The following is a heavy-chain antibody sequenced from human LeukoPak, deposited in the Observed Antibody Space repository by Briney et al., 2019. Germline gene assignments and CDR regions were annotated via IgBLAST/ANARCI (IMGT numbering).Heavy chain of an antibody. D-gene: IGHD3-22*01. CDR1: GFTFSSYW. CDR2: IKQDGSEK. Sequence: GGSLRLSCAASGFTFSSYWMSWVRQALGKGLEWVANIKQDGSEKYYVDSVKGRFTISRDNAKNSQYLQMNSLRAEDTAVYYCARDRGYYDSSGYLRYYYYGMDVWGQGTTVTVSS. V-gene: IGHV3-7*01. J-gene: IGHJ6*02. CDR3: ARDRGYYDSSGYLRYYYYGMDV.